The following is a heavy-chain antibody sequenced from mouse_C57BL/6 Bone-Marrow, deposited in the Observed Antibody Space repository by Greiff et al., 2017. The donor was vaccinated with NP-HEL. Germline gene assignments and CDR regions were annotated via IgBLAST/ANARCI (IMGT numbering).Heavy chain of an antibody. Sequence: QVQLKQSGPELVKPGASVKISCKASGYAFSSSWMNWVKQRPGKGLEWIGRIYPGDGDTNYNGKFKGKATLTADKSSSTAYMQLSSLTSEDAAVYFCAREAYYYGSSLLLHWGQGTLVTVSA. CDR1: GYAFSSSW. J-gene: IGHJ3*01. CDR3: AREAYYYGSSLLLH. CDR2: IYPGDGDT. D-gene: IGHD1-1*01. V-gene: IGHV1-82*01.